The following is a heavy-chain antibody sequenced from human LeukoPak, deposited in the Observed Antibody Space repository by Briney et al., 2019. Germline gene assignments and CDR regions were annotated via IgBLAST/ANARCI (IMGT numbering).Heavy chain of an antibody. CDR2: ISRSSSTI. CDR1: GFTFSSYS. V-gene: IGHV3-48*02. CDR3: ARASGSHFDY. J-gene: IGHJ4*02. D-gene: IGHD5-12*01. Sequence: GGSLRLSCAASGFTFSSYSMNWVRQAPGKGLEYISYISRSSSTIYYADSVKGRFTISRDNAKNSLYLQMNSLRDEDTAVYYCARASGSHFDYWGQGTLVTVSS.